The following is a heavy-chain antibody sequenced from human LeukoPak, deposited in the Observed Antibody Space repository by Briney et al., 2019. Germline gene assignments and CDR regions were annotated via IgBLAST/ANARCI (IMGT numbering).Heavy chain of an antibody. CDR1: GYTFTGYY. V-gene: IGHV1-2*02. J-gene: IGHJ5*02. CDR3: ARGVAKRTRHNWLDP. D-gene: IGHD2-15*01. Sequence: ASVKVSCKASGYTFTGYYMHWVRQAPGQGLEWMGWINPNSGGTNYAQKFQGRVTMTRDTSISTAYMELSRLRSDDTAVYYCARGVAKRTRHNWLDPWGQGTLVTVSS. CDR2: INPNSGGT.